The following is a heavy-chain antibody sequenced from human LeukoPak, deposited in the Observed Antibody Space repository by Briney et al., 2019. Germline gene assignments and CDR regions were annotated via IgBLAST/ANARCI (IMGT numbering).Heavy chain of an antibody. CDR2: IYYSGST. J-gene: IGHJ4*02. CDR1: GGSISSYY. Sequence: SETLSLTCTVSGGSISSYYWSWIRQPPGKGLEWIGYIYYSGSTNYNPFLKSRVTISVDTSKNQFSLKLSSVSVADTAVYYCARAMPLDYWGQGTLVTVSS. D-gene: IGHD2-2*01. CDR3: ARAMPLDY. V-gene: IGHV4-59*01.